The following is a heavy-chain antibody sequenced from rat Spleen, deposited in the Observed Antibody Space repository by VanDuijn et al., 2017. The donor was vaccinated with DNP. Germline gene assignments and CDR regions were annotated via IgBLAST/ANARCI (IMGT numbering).Heavy chain of an antibody. CDR3: VKDLRGGSAFDD. CDR1: GFTFNNYW. CDR2: INTDGGST. D-gene: IGHD1-11*01. J-gene: IGHJ2*01. Sequence: EVQLVESGGGLVQPGRSLKLSCVVSGFTFNNYWMYWLRQAPGKGLEWVSSINTDGGSTYYPDSVRGRFTISRDNAENTVYLQMNSLRSEDTATYYCVKDLRGGSAFDDWGQGVMVTVSS. V-gene: IGHV5-58*01.